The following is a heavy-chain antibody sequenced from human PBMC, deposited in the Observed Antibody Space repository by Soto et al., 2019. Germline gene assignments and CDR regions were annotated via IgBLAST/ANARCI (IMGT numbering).Heavy chain of an antibody. CDR2: ISGSGGRT. D-gene: IGHD3-22*01. CDR3: SKGPVAYYDSSGYEYFQH. CDR1: GFTFSSYA. J-gene: IGHJ1*01. Sequence: GGSLRLSCAASGFTFSSYAMSWVRQAPGKGLEWVSAISGSGGRTYYADSVKGRLTISRDNSKNTLYLQMNSLRADDTAVYYCSKGPVAYYDSSGYEYFQHWGQGTLVTVSS. V-gene: IGHV3-23*01.